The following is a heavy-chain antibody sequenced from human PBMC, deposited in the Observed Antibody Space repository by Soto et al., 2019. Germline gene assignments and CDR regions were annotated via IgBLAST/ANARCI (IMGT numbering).Heavy chain of an antibody. Sequence: PSESLPFTWTVSRGSLSSSSYYWGWIRQPPGKGLEWIGSIYYSGSTYYNPSLKSRVTISVDTSKNQFSLKLSSVTAAATAGYYCARHRPRNVVVPRTWFDPWGQGTLVTVS. CDR1: RGSLSSSSYY. CDR2: IYYSGST. D-gene: IGHD2-2*01. CDR3: ARHRPRNVVVPRTWFDP. V-gene: IGHV4-39*01. J-gene: IGHJ5*02.